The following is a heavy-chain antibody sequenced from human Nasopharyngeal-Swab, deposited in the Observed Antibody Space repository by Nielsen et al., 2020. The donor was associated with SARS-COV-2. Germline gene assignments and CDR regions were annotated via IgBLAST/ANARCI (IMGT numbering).Heavy chain of an antibody. CDR1: RYTFPSYG. Sequence: SVKVTCKASRYTFPSYGISGVRQPPGQGLEWMGWISAYNCNTHYAQKLQGRVTMTTDTSTSTVYMELRSLRSDDTGVYYLARVPLWFGELLDNWFDPWSQGTLVTVSS. J-gene: IGHJ5*02. V-gene: IGHV1-18*01. CDR3: ARVPLWFGELLDNWFDP. D-gene: IGHD3-10*01. CDR2: ISAYNCNT.